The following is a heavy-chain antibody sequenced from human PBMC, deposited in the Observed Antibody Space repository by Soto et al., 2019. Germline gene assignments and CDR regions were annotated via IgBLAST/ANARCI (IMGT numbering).Heavy chain of an antibody. Sequence: QVQLVQSGAEVKKPGSSVKVSCKASGGTFSSYAINWVRQAPGQGLEWMGGIIPIFGTGNYAQKFLGRVTITADESTSTVYMEMSSLRSEDTAVYYCARGEEGFGVVISRLDYWGQGTLVAVSS. V-gene: IGHV1-69*01. CDR2: IIPIFGTG. CDR3: ARGEEGFGVVISRLDY. D-gene: IGHD3-3*01. CDR1: GGTFSSYA. J-gene: IGHJ4*02.